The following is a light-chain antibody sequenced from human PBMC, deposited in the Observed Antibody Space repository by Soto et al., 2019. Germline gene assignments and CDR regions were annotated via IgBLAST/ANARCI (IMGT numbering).Light chain of an antibody. V-gene: IGKV3-20*01. CDR3: QQYGSSHLT. J-gene: IGKJ2*01. CDR1: QSVSSSY. CDR2: GAS. Sequence: EIVLTQSPGTLSLSPGERATLSCRASQSVSSSYLAWYQQKPGQAPRLLIYGASSRATGNPDRFSGSGSGTDFTLTISRLEPEDFAVYYCQQYGSSHLTFGQGTKLEIK.